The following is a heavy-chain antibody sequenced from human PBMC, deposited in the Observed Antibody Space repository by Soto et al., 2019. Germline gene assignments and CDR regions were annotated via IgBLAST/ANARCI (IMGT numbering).Heavy chain of an antibody. J-gene: IGHJ4*02. CDR2: ISGSGGST. CDR3: AKGSSGWYERFDY. CDR1: GFTFSSYA. Sequence: EVQLLESGGGLVQPGGSLRLSCAASGFTFSSYAMSWVRQAPGKGLEWVSAISGSGGSTYYADSVKGRFTISRDNSKNTQYLQRNSLRAEDTAVYYCAKGSSGWYERFDYWGQGTLVTVSS. D-gene: IGHD6-19*01. V-gene: IGHV3-23*01.